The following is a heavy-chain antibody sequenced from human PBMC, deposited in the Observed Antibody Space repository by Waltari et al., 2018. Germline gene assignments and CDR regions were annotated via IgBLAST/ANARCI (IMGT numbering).Heavy chain of an antibody. D-gene: IGHD3-3*01. CDR1: GFTFSSYA. Sequence: QVQLVESGGGVVKPGRSLRLSCAASGFTFSSYAMHWVRQAPGKGLEWVAVISYDGSNKYYADSVKGRFTISRDNSKNTLYLQMNSLRAEDTAVYYCARDYDFYLDYWGQGTLVTVSS. V-gene: IGHV3-30*01. J-gene: IGHJ4*02. CDR2: ISYDGSNK. CDR3: ARDYDFYLDY.